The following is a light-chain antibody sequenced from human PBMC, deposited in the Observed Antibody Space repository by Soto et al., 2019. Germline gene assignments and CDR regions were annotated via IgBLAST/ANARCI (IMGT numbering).Light chain of an antibody. CDR1: QSISSSY. J-gene: IGKJ5*01. V-gene: IGKV3-20*01. CDR3: QQYGSAPIT. CDR2: GAS. Sequence: VLTHTPCTLTLSPGKRATLSCRASQSISSSYLAWYQQRPGQAPRLLIYGASSRATGIPDRFSGSGSGTDFSLTISRLEPEDFAVYYCQQYGSAPITFGRGTRLEIK.